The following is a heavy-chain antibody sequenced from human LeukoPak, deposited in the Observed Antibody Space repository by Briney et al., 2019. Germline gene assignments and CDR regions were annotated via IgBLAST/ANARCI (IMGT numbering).Heavy chain of an antibody. CDR1: GFTFSSYG. CDR3: ARSGGEGGWYFDL. J-gene: IGHJ2*01. CDR2: ISYDGSNK. V-gene: IGHV3-30*03. D-gene: IGHD2-21*01. Sequence: GGSLRLSCAASGFTFSSYGMHWVRQAPGKGLEWVAVISYDGSNKYYADSVKGRFTISRDNSKNTLYLQMNSLRVEDTAVYYCARSGGEGGWYFDLWGRGTLVTVSS.